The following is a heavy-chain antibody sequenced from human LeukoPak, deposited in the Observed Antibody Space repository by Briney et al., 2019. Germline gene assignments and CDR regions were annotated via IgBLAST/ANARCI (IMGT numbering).Heavy chain of an antibody. J-gene: IGHJ5*02. CDR3: ARIIIMGATRWFDP. CDR1: GGSIRSSTDY. D-gene: IGHD3-10*01. V-gene: IGHV4-61*02. CDR2: IYTSGST. Sequence: SETLSLTCTVSGGSIRSSTDYWGWIRQPAGKGLEWIGRIYTSGSTIYNPSLKSRVTISLDTSKNQFSLKLSSVTAADTALYYCARIIIMGATRWFDPWGQGILVTVSS.